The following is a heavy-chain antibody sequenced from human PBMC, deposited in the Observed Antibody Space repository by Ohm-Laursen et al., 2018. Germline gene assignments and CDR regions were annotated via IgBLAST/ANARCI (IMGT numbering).Heavy chain of an antibody. D-gene: IGHD6-19*01. J-gene: IGHJ3*02. CDR1: GGSFNGYY. V-gene: IGHV4-34*01. CDR2: INHSGST. Sequence: GTLSLTCAVYGGSFNGYYWSWIRQPPGKGLEWIGEINHSGSTKYNPSLKSRVTISVDTSKNQSSLKLSSVTAADTAVYYCARVKQWLIYAFDIWGQGTMVTVSS. CDR3: ARVKQWLIYAFDI.